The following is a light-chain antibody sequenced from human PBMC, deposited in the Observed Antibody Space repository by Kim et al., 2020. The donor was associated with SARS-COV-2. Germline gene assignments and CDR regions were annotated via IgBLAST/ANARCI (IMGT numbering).Light chain of an antibody. CDR2: DVS. J-gene: IGLJ3*02. V-gene: IGLV2-14*03. CDR3: SSYTSSSTLV. Sequence: GQSTTISRTGTSSDVCGYNYVSWYQQHPANAPKLLIYDVSNRPSWVSNRFSGSKSGNTASLTISGLQAEDEADYYCSSYTSSSTLVFGGGTQLTVL. CDR1: SSDVCGYNY.